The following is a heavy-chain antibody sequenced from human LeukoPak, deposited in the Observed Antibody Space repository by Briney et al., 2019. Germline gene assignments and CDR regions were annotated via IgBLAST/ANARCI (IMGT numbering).Heavy chain of an antibody. Sequence: ASVKVSCKASGYTFNGYYVHWVRQAPGQGLEWMGWINPTSGVTNYAQNFQGRVTMTRDTSINTAYMEVTRLTSDDTAAYFCAKDRERGFCSGSACYHSSYHYYYMDVWGKGTTVTVSS. D-gene: IGHD2-15*01. J-gene: IGHJ6*03. CDR1: GYTFNGYY. CDR2: INPTSGVT. CDR3: AKDRERGFCSGSACYHSSYHYYYMDV. V-gene: IGHV1-2*02.